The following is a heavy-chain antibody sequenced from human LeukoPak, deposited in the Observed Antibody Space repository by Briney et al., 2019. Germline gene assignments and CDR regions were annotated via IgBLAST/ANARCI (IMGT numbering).Heavy chain of an antibody. J-gene: IGHJ6*03. CDR2: IYYSGTT. V-gene: IGHV4-39*07. D-gene: IGHD6-13*01. Sequence: SETLSLTCTVSGDSISSSSYYWGWIRQPPGKGLEWIGSIYYSGTTYYNPSLKSRVTISVDTSKNLFSLKLSSVTAADTAVYYCARAVAGLQQQLSGYYMDVWGKGTTVTVSS. CDR1: GDSISSSSYY. CDR3: ARAVAGLQQQLSGYYMDV.